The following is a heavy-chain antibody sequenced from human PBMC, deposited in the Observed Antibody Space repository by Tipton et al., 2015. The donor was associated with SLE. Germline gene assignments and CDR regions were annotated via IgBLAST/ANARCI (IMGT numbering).Heavy chain of an antibody. CDR1: GGSISSGHYN. D-gene: IGHD3-3*01. J-gene: IGHJ4*02. CDR3: ARGNTIFGVGY. CDR2: IYTSGST. Sequence: TLSLTCTVSGGSISSGHYNWSWIRQPQGKGLEWFGYIYTSGSTNYNPSLKSRVTISVDTSQNQFSLKLSSVTAADTAAYYCARGNTIFGVGYWGQGTLVTVSA. V-gene: IGHV4-30-4*01.